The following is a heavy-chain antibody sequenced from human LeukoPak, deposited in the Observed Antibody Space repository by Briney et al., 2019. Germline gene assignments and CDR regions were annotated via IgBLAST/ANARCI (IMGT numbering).Heavy chain of an antibody. CDR3: ARGMYGSGGWYPYYYYYYMDV. CDR1: GYTFTSYD. Sequence: GASVKVSCKASGYTFTSYDINWVRQATGQGLEWMGWMNPNSGNTGYAQKFQGRVTMTRNTSISTAYMELSNLRSEDTAVYYCARGMYGSGGWYPYYYYYYMDVWGKGTTVTVSS. V-gene: IGHV1-8*01. D-gene: IGHD6-19*01. J-gene: IGHJ6*03. CDR2: MNPNSGNT.